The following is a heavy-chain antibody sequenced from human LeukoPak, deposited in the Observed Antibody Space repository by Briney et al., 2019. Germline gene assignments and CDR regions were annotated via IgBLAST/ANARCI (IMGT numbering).Heavy chain of an antibody. J-gene: IGHJ6*03. Sequence: GESLKISCKGSGYSFTSYWIGWVRQMTGKGLEWMGIIYPGDSDTRYSPSFQGQVTISADKSICTAYLQWSSLKASETAMYYCARQSGIAVAGPYYCYYMDVWGKGTTVTVSS. CDR1: GYSFTSYW. D-gene: IGHD6-19*01. CDR3: ARQSGIAVAGPYYCYYMDV. V-gene: IGHV5-51*01. CDR2: IYPGDSDT.